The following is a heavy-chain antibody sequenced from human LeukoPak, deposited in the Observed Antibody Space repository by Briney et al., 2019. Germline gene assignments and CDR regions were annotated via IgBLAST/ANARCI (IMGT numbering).Heavy chain of an antibody. CDR2: ISYDGSNK. CDR1: GFTFSGYA. J-gene: IGHJ4*02. CDR3: AKADPGTGAFDY. Sequence: GGSLRLSCAASGFTFSGYAMHWVRQAPGKGLEWVAVISYDGSNKYYADSVKGRFTVSRDNSKNTLYLQMNSLRAEDTAVYYCAKADPGTGAFDYWGQGTLVTASS. D-gene: IGHD1-1*01. V-gene: IGHV3-30*04.